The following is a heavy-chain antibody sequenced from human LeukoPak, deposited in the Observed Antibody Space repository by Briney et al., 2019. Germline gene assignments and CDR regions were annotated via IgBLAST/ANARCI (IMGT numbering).Heavy chain of an antibody. J-gene: IGHJ4*02. CDR3: ARRVRSADYRLDY. D-gene: IGHD4-11*01. Sequence: KPSETLSLTCTVSGGSISSYYWSWIRQPPGKGLEWIGYIYYSGSTNYNPSLKSRVTISLDASKSQFYLKLNSVTAADTAVYYCARRVRSADYRLDYWGQGTLVTVSS. V-gene: IGHV4-59*12. CDR1: GGSISSYY. CDR2: IYYSGST.